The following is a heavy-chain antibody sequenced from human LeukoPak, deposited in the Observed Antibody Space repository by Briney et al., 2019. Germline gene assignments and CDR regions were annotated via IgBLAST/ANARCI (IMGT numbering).Heavy chain of an antibody. CDR3: GKSRVGCSRHSYDH. V-gene: IGHV5-51*01. Sequence: GESLIISCNASGYKVMDYWIGWARPTPGEGLEWMGISYYDESNTRYSPPFDSQLLISGNKSTATACLQWSSLKASDSAIYYCGKSRVGCSRHSYDHWGQGTRVTVSS. D-gene: IGHD2-2*01. CDR1: GYKVMDYW. CDR2: SYYDESNT. J-gene: IGHJ4*02.